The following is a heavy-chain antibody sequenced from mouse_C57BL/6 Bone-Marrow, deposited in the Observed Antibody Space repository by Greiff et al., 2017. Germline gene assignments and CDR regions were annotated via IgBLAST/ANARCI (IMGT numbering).Heavy chain of an antibody. CDR1: GYTFTSYW. J-gene: IGHJ3*01. Sequence: QVQLQQPGAELVKPGASVKLSCKASGYTFTSYWMHWVQQRPGRGLEWIGRIDPNSGGTKYNEKFKSKATLTVDKPSSTAYMQLSSLTSEDSAVXYCARSHYYDYDVPLFAYWGQGTLVTVSA. CDR2: IDPNSGGT. V-gene: IGHV1-72*01. CDR3: ARSHYYDYDVPLFAY. D-gene: IGHD2-4*01.